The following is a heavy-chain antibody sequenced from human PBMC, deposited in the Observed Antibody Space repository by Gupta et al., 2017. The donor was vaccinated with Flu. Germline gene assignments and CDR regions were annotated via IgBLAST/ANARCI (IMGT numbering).Heavy chain of an antibody. V-gene: IGHV3-74*01. CDR2: INSDGA. D-gene: IGHD3-10*01. CDR3: ARWELVTGGKD. CDR1: GFTLIRYW. J-gene: IGHJ4*02. Sequence: EVQLVESGGGLVQPGGSLRLSCAASGFTLIRYWVHWVRQVPGKELVWVARINSDGATYADSVKGRFTISRDNAKNTVYLQMNSLRVEDTAVYYCARWELVTGGKDWGQGTLVTVSS.